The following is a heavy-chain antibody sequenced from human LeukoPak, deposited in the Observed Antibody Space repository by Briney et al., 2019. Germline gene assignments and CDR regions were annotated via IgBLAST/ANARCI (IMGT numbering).Heavy chain of an antibody. V-gene: IGHV3-21*01. D-gene: IGHD6-6*01. CDR2: ISSSSRYI. CDR1: GFTFSSYS. CDR3: TKDLSTSSTAYLQH. Sequence: GSLRLSCAASGFTFSSYSMNWVRQAPGKGLEWVSSISSSSRYIYYADSVKGRFTISRDNAKNSLFLQMNSLRAEDTAVYYCTKDLSTSSTAYLQHWGQGTLVTVSS. J-gene: IGHJ1*01.